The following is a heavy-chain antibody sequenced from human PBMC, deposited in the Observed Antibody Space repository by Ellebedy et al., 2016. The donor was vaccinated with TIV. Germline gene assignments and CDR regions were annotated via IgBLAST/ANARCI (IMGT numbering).Heavy chain of an antibody. J-gene: IGHJ5*02. CDR2: INGYGGDT. Sequence: GESLKISCVASGFTFSHYYMHRVRQAPGKGLVWVSSINGYGGDTNYADCVKGRFIISRDNAKNTLYLEMNSLRAEDTALYYCTRDPRNKGFDPWGQGTLVTVSS. CDR1: GFTFSHYY. CDR3: TRDPRNKGFDP. V-gene: IGHV3-74*01.